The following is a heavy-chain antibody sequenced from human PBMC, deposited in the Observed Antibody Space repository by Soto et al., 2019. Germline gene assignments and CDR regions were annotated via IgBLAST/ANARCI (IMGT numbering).Heavy chain of an antibody. CDR2: ISSNGGST. Sequence: PGGSLRLSCAASGFTFSSYAMHWVRQAPGKGLEYVSAISSNGGSTYYANSVKGRFTISRDNSKNTLYLQMGSLRAEDMAVYYCARAAAGTGYWFDPWGQGTLVTVSS. D-gene: IGHD6-13*01. J-gene: IGHJ5*02. CDR3: ARAAAGTGYWFDP. CDR1: GFTFSSYA. V-gene: IGHV3-64*01.